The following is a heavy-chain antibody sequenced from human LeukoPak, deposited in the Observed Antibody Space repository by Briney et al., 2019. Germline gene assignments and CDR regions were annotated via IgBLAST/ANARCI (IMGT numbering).Heavy chain of an antibody. D-gene: IGHD6-19*01. Sequence: PGGSPRLSCAASGFTFSSYWMHWVRQAPGKGLVWVSRINSDGSSTSYADSVKGRFTISRDNAKNTLYLQMNSLRAEDTAVYYCARVGYSSGWYDEFDYFDYWGQGTLVTVSS. CDR3: ARVGYSSGWYDEFDYFDY. CDR2: INSDGSST. J-gene: IGHJ4*02. V-gene: IGHV3-74*01. CDR1: GFTFSSYW.